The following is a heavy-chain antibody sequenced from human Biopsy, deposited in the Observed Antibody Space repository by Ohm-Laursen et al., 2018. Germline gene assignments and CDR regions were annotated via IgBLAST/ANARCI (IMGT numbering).Heavy chain of an antibody. Sequence: GTLSLTCTVSGGSVSSNTNYWAWIRQPPGKGLEWIGSIFYSGIIYYNPSIKSRVSISVDTSKNQSSLNLNSVTAADTAVYYCARHPTGFWFDPWGQGTLVIVSS. CDR3: ARHPTGFWFDP. V-gene: IGHV4-39*01. CDR1: GGSVSSNTNY. CDR2: IFYSGII. J-gene: IGHJ5*02.